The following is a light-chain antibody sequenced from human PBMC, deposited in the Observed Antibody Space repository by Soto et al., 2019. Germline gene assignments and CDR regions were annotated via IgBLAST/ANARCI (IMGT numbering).Light chain of an antibody. CDR1: SSDLGSYNY. CDR3: ISYTTSRSML. V-gene: IGLV2-14*01. CDR2: EVN. Sequence: QSALTQPASVSGSPGQSITISCAGTSSDLGSYNYVSWYQHHPGKVPKLILYEVNNRPSGISNRFSGSKSGNTASLTISGLQSEDEADYYCISYTTSRSMLFGGGTQLTVL. J-gene: IGLJ7*01.